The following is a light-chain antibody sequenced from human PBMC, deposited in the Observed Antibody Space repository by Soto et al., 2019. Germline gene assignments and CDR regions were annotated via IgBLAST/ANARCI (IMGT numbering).Light chain of an antibody. V-gene: IGKV3D-20*01. J-gene: IGKJ1*01. CDR1: QSVSSY. CDR2: DAS. Sequence: EIVLTQSPATLSLSPGERSTLSCGASQSVSSYLAWYQQKPVQAPRLLIYDASNRATGIPARFTGSGSGTDFTLTITTLEPEDFAVYYCQQYGSSPRTFGLGTKVDIK. CDR3: QQYGSSPRT.